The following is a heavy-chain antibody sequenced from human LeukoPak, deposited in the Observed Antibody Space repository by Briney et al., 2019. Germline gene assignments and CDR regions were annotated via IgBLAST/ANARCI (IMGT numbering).Heavy chain of an antibody. D-gene: IGHD5-18*01. CDR1: GGSMSRSSDY. CDR2: IDSSGST. CDR3: ARDQGFGYPFGY. J-gene: IGHJ4*02. V-gene: IGHV4-61*02. Sequence: SQTLSLTCTVSGGSMSRSSDYWSWIRQPAGKRLEWIGRIDSSGSTNYNPSLKSRVTVSVDTSKNQISLKVSSVTAADTAVYYCARDQGFGYPFGYWGQGTLVTVSS.